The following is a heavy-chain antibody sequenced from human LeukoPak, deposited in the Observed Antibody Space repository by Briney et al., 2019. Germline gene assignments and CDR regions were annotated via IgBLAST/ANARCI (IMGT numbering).Heavy chain of an antibody. CDR3: ARAAVGTTGYYYYYMDV. D-gene: IGHD1-1*01. Sequence: GESLRLSCAASGFSFTTYWMSWVRQAPGKGLEWVANINQDGTEKHYGDSVKGRFTISRDNAKNSLYLQMNSLRAEDTAVYYCARAAVGTTGYYYYYMDVWGKGTTVTVSS. V-gene: IGHV3-7*01. CDR1: GFSFTTYW. CDR2: INQDGTEK. J-gene: IGHJ6*03.